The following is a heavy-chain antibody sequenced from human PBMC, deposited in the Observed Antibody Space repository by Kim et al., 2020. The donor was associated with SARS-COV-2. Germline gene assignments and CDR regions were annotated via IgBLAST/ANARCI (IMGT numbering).Heavy chain of an antibody. CDR1: GGSFSGYY. CDR3: ARGRQASNNWFDP. J-gene: IGHJ5*02. CDR2: INHSGST. V-gene: IGHV4-34*01. Sequence: SETLSLTCAVYGGSFSGYYWSWIRQPPGKGLEWIGEINHSGSTNYNPSLKSRVTISVDTSKNQFSLKLSSVTAADTAVYYCARGRQASNNWFDPWGQGTLVTVSS.